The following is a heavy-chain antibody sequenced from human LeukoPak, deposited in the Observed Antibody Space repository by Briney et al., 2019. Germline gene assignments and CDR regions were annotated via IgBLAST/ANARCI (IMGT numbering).Heavy chain of an antibody. D-gene: IGHD2-2*01. CDR1: GYTFTGYY. V-gene: IGHV1-2*02. CDR3: ASDIVVVPAAIVLGY. CDR2: INPNSGGT. Sequence: GASAKVSCKASGYTFTGYYMHWVRQAPGQGPEWMGWINPNSGGTNYAQKFQGRVTMTRDTSISTAYTELSRLRSDDTVVYYCASDIVVVPAAIVLGYWGQGTLVTVSS. J-gene: IGHJ4*02.